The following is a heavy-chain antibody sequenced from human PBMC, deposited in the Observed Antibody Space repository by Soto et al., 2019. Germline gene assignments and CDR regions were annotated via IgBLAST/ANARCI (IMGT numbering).Heavy chain of an antibody. CDR3: ATVSAWQFYFFMDV. CDR2: MNPNSGDT. J-gene: IGHJ6*03. V-gene: IGHV1-8*01. CDR1: GYTFTNYD. D-gene: IGHD6-19*01. Sequence: QVQLVQSGAEVKKPGAPVKVSCKASGYTFTNYDINWVRQANGQGLEWMGWMNPNSGDTGYAQNFQGRVTMTRNTSISTAYMELSSLRSEDTAVYYCATVSAWQFYFFMDVWGKGTTVTVSS.